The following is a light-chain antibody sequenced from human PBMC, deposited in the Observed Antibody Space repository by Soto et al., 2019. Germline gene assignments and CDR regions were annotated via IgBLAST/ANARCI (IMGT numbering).Light chain of an antibody. V-gene: IGKV1-39*01. J-gene: IGKJ1*01. CDR2: AAS. Sequence: DIQMTQSPSSLSASLGDIVTITCRASQSISSYLNWYQQKPGKAPKLLIYAASSLQSGVPSRFSGSGSGTDFTLTISSLQPEDFATYYCQQSYSTPTFGQGTKVDIK. CDR3: QQSYSTPT. CDR1: QSISSY.